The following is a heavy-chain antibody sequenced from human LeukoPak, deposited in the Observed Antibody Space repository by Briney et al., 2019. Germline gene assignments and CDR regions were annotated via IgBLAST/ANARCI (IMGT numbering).Heavy chain of an antibody. D-gene: IGHD1-7*01. CDR3: ANGWNYRDYYYYMDV. Sequence: PGGSLRLSCAASGFTFDDYALHWVRQAPGKGLEWVSGISWNSGSIGYADSVKGRFTISRDNAKNSLYLQMNSLRAEDTALYYCANGWNYRDYYYYMDVWGKGTTVTVSS. CDR1: GFTFDDYA. J-gene: IGHJ6*03. CDR2: ISWNSGSI. V-gene: IGHV3-9*01.